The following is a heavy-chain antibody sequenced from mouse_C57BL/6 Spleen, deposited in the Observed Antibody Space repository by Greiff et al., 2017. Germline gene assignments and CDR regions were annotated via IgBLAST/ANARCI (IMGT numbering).Heavy chain of an antibody. CDR2: ISSGSSTI. Sequence: EVQLVESGGGLVKPGGSLKLSCAASGFTFSDYGMHWVRQAPGQGLEWVAYISSGSSTIYYADTVKGRCTISRDNAKNTLFLQLTSLRSEDTAMYYWARKDSYYAMDYWGQGTSVTVSS. CDR3: ARKDSYYAMDY. V-gene: IGHV5-17*01. J-gene: IGHJ4*01. CDR1: GFTFSDYG.